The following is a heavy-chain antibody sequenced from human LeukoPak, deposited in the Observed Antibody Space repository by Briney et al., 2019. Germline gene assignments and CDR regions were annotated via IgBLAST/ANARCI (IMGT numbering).Heavy chain of an antibody. CDR3: AGSVLPTRAGDFDI. D-gene: IGHD3-10*01. CDR2: IYYSGST. CDR1: GGSISSSY. J-gene: IGHJ3*02. Sequence: SETLSLTCTVSGGSISSSYWSWIRQPPGKGLEWIGYIYYSGSTNYNPSLESRVTISVDTSKNQFSLKLSSVTAADTAVYYCAGSVLPTRAGDFDIWGQGTMVTVSS. V-gene: IGHV4-59*01.